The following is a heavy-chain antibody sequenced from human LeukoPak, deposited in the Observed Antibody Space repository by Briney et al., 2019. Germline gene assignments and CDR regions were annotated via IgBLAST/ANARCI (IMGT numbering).Heavy chain of an antibody. CDR3: ARQAGQIFGEPPGYMDV. CDR1: GYSFISYW. CDR2: IYPGDSDT. V-gene: IGHV5-51*01. Sequence: GESLKISCKGSGYSFISYWIGWVRQMPGKGLEWMGIIYPGDSDTRYSPSFQGQVTISADKSISTAYLQWSSLKASDTAMYYCARQAGQIFGEPPGYMDVWGKGTTVTVSS. D-gene: IGHD3-3*01. J-gene: IGHJ6*03.